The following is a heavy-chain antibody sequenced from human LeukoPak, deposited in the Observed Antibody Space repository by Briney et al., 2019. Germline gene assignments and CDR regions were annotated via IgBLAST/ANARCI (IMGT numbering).Heavy chain of an antibody. CDR1: GFTFSSYE. Sequence: GGSLRLSCAVSGFTFSSYEMNWVRQAPGMGLEWLSYISSSGGTFYYADSVKGRFTVSRDNAKKSLYLQMNSLRAEDTAVYYCARISSWYKGGFDSWGQGTLVTVSS. CDR2: ISSSGGTF. J-gene: IGHJ4*02. CDR3: ARISSWYKGGFDS. D-gene: IGHD6-13*01. V-gene: IGHV3-48*03.